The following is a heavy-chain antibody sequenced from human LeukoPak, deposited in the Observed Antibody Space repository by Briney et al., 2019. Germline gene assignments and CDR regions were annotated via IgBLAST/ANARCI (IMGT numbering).Heavy chain of an antibody. V-gene: IGHV3-48*01. Sequence: GGSLRLSCAASGFTFSSYSMNWVRQAPGEGLEWVSNISSSSSTIYYADSVKGRFTISRDNAKNTLYLQMNSLRAEDTAVYYCAKEGIQLWYTYYCGMDVWGQGTTVTVSS. CDR2: ISSSSSTI. J-gene: IGHJ6*02. CDR1: GFTFSSYS. CDR3: AKEGIQLWYTYYCGMDV. D-gene: IGHD5-18*01.